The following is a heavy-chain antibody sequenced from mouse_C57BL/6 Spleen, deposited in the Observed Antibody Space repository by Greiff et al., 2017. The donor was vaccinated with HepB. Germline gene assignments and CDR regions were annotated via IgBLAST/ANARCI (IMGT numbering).Heavy chain of an antibody. V-gene: IGHV3-1*01. CDR2: ISYSGST. CDR1: GYSITSGYD. CDR3: ARGDYGAWFAY. D-gene: IGHD2-4*01. Sequence: ESGPGMVKPSQSLSLTCTVTGYSITSGYDWHWIRHFPGNKLEWMGYISYSGSTNYNPSLKSRISITHDTSKNHFFLKLNSVTTEDTATYYCARGDYGAWFAYWGQGTLVTVSA. J-gene: IGHJ3*01.